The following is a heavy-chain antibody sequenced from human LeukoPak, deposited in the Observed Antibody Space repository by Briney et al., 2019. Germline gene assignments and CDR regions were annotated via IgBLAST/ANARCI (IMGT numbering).Heavy chain of an antibody. V-gene: IGHV3-48*02. CDR3: ARDRDYWRGASQYYYGMDV. CDR1: GFTVGSNY. J-gene: IGHJ6*02. Sequence: GGSLRLSCAASGFTVGSNYMSWVRQAPGKGLEWVSYISSSGTLIYYADSVKGRFTISRDNAKNSLFLQMNSLRDEDTAVYYCARDRDYWRGASQYYYGMDVWGQGTTVTVSS. CDR2: ISSSGTLI. D-gene: IGHD3-3*01.